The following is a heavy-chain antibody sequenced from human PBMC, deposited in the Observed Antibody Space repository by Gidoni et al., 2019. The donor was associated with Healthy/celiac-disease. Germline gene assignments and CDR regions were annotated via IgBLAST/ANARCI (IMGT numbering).Heavy chain of an antibody. CDR3: ARSDYYDSSGYYPLKFDY. J-gene: IGHJ4*02. D-gene: IGHD3-22*01. CDR2: INPSGGST. Sequence: QVQLVQSGAEVKKPGASVKVSCKASGYTFTSYYMHWVRQAPGQGLEWMGIINPSGGSTSYAQKFQGRVTMTRDTSTSTVYMELSSLRSEDTAVYYCARSDYYDSSGYYPLKFDYWGQGTLVTVSS. V-gene: IGHV1-46*03. CDR1: GYTFTSYY.